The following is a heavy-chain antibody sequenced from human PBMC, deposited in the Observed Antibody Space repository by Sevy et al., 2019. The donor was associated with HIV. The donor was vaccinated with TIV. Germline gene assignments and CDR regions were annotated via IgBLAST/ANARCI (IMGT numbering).Heavy chain of an antibody. Sequence: ASVKVSCKASGGTFSSYAISWVRQAPGQGLEWMGGIIPIFGTANYAQKFQGRVTITADKFTSTAYMELSSLRSEDTAVYYCARDGIAAGSYYYMDVWGKGTTVTVSS. CDR3: ARDGIAAGSYYYMDV. CDR2: IIPIFGTA. J-gene: IGHJ6*03. V-gene: IGHV1-69*06. CDR1: GGTFSSYA. D-gene: IGHD6-13*01.